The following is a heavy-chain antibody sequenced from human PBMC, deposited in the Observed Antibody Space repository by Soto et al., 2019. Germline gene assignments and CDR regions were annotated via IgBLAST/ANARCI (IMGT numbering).Heavy chain of an antibody. CDR3: ARDPTKYSSSWYGDYYSGMDV. D-gene: IGHD6-13*01. CDR2: IKQDGSEK. V-gene: IGHV3-7*03. CDR1: GFTFSSYW. J-gene: IGHJ6*02. Sequence: EVQLVESGGGLVQPGGSLRLSCAASGFTFSSYWMSWVRQAPGKGLEWVANIKQDGSEKYYVDSVKGRFTSSRDNAKNSLYLQMNSRRAEDTAVYYCARDPTKYSSSWYGDYYSGMDVWGQGTTVTVSS.